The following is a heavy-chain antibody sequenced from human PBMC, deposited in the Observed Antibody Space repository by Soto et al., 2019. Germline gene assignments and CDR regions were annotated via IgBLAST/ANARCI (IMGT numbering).Heavy chain of an antibody. V-gene: IGHV1-8*01. CDR1: GYTFTSYD. D-gene: IGHD3-3*01. CDR3: ARGITIFGVVPG. J-gene: IGHJ4*02. CDR2: MNPNSGNT. Sequence: QVQLVQSGAEVKKPGASVKVSCKASGYTFTSYDINWVRQATGQGLEWMGWMNPNSGNTGYAQKFQGRVTMTRNTSISTAYMELSILRSEDAAVYYGARGITIFGVVPGWGQGTLVTVSS.